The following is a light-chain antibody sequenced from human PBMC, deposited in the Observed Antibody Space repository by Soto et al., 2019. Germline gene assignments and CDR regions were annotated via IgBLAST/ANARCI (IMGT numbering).Light chain of an antibody. CDR2: AAS. CDR1: QSVSRW. CDR3: QQSYSTPPYT. J-gene: IGKJ2*01. V-gene: IGKV1-39*01. Sequence: DIQMAQSPSALSASVGDRVAITCRGSQSVSRWLAWYQQKPGKAPKLLIYAASSLQSGVPSRFSGSGSGTDFTLTISSLQPEDFATYYCQQSYSTPPYTFGQGTKV.